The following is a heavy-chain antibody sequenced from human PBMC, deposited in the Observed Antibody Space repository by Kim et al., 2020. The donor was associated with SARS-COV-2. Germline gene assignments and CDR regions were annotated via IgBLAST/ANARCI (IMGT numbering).Heavy chain of an antibody. J-gene: IGHJ6*02. CDR3: ARESFYYDSSGYYRSPHYYGMDV. V-gene: IGHV4-39*07. CDR1: GGSISSSSYY. D-gene: IGHD3-22*01. CDR2: IYYSGST. Sequence: SETLSLTCTVSGGSISSSSYYWGWIRQPPGKGLECIGSIYYSGSTYHNPSLKSRITISVDTSKNQFSLRLSSVTAADTAVYYCARESFYYDSSGYYRSPHYYGMDVWGQGTRVTVSS.